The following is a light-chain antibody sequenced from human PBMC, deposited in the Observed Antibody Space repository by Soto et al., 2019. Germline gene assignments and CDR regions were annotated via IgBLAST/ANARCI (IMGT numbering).Light chain of an antibody. Sequence: EIVLTQSPGTLSLSPGERATLSCRASQSVRSGYLAWYQQKPGQAPRLLMYGASQRGTGIPDRFSGGGSGTDFTLTISRLEPEDVAVYYCQQYGSSPFTFGEGTKLEIK. CDR3: QQYGSSPFT. CDR2: GAS. CDR1: QSVRSGY. J-gene: IGKJ2*01. V-gene: IGKV3-20*01.